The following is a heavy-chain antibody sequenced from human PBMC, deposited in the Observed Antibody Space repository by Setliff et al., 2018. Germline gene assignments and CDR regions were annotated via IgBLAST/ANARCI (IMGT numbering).Heavy chain of an antibody. D-gene: IGHD6-19*01. Sequence: SETLPLTCNVSGGSMNDNHWTWIRQPPGKGLEWIGYIYTSGGTNYNPSLKSRVTISVDMSKNQFSLKLSSVIAADTAVYYCARGVSSVSWTPRYWGRGILVTVSS. J-gene: IGHJ4*02. CDR1: GGSMNDNH. V-gene: IGHV4-4*08. CDR2: IYTSGGT. CDR3: ARGVSSVSWTPRY.